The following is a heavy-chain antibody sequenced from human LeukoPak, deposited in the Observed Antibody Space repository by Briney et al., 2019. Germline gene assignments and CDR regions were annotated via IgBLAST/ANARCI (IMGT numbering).Heavy chain of an antibody. J-gene: IGHJ4*02. CDR1: GFTFSSYA. CDR3: AKDREGTIADYFDY. CDR2: IGAGGTFT. D-gene: IGHD1-7*01. V-gene: IGHV3-23*01. Sequence: SGGSLRLSCTASGFTFSSYAMNWARQAPGKGLEWVSGIGAGGTFTYYADSVKGRFTISRDNSKNTLYLQMNSLRGEDTAVYYCAKDREGTIADYFDYWGQGTLVTVSS.